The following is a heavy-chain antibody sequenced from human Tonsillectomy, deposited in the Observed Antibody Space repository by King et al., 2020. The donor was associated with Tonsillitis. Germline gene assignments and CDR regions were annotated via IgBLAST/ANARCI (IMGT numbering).Heavy chain of an antibody. V-gene: IGHV3-11*01. CDR2: ISSSGSTI. Sequence: QLVQSGGGLVKPGGSLRLSCAASGFTFSDYYMSWIRQAPGKGLEWVSYISSSGSTIYYADSVKGRFTISRDNAKNSLYLQMNSLRAEDTAVYYCARERITMIVVDNDAFDIWGQGTMVTVSS. J-gene: IGHJ3*02. CDR3: ARERITMIVVDNDAFDI. D-gene: IGHD3-22*01. CDR1: GFTFSDYY.